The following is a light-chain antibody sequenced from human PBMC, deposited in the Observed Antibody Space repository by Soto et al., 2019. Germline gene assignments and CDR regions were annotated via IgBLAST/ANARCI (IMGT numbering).Light chain of an antibody. CDR3: QQYNYWPT. J-gene: IGKJ1*01. V-gene: IGKV3-15*01. CDR2: DAS. Sequence: EIVMTQSPATLSVSPGERATLSCRASQSVSSNLAWYQQNPGQAPRLLIHDASTRATGIPARFSGSGSGTEFTLTISSLQSEDFAVYYCQQYNYWPTFGQGTKVEIK. CDR1: QSVSSN.